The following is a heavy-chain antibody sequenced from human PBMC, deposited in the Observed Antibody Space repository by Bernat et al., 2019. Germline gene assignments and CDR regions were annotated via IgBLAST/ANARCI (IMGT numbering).Heavy chain of an antibody. Sequence: QVQLQQWGAGLLKPSETLSLTCAVYGGSFSGYYWSWIRQPPGKGLEWIGEINHSGSTNYNPSLKSRVTISVGTAKNELSLKLSYVTAADTAVYYCARGRKGITMVGGAAYNWFDPWGQGTLVTVSS. CDR3: ARGRKGITMVGGAAYNWFDP. D-gene: IGHD3-10*01. CDR1: GGSFSGYY. V-gene: IGHV4-34*01. CDR2: INHSGST. J-gene: IGHJ5*02.